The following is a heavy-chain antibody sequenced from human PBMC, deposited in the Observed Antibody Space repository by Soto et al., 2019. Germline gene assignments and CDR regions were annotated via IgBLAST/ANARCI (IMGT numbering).Heavy chain of an antibody. V-gene: IGHV1-18*01. CDR3: ARGRYWDY. CDR2: SSAHNGNT. D-gene: IGHD2-8*02. Sequence: QVHLVQSGAEVKKPGASVKVSCKGSGYAFTTYGITWVRQAPGQGLEWMGWSSAHNGNTNYAQKLQGRVTVTRDTSTSTAYMELRSLRSDDTAVYYCARGRYWDYWGQGALVTVSS. J-gene: IGHJ4*02. CDR1: GYAFTTYG.